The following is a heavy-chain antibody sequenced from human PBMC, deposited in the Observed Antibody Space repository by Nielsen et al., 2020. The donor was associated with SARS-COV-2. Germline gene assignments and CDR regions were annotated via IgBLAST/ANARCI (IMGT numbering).Heavy chain of an antibody. Sequence: SVKVSCKASRGTFSSYAISWVRQAPGQGLEWMGGIIPIFGTANYAQKFQGRVTITADESTSTAYMELSSLRSEDTAVYYCAREERLDYYYYYGMDVWGQGTTVTVSS. CDR1: RGTFSSYA. D-gene: IGHD1-26*01. V-gene: IGHV1-69*13. J-gene: IGHJ6*02. CDR3: AREERLDYYYYYGMDV. CDR2: IIPIFGTA.